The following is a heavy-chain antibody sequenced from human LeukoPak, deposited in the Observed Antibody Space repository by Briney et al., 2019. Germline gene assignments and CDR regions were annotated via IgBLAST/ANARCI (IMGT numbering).Heavy chain of an antibody. CDR1: GFTFSSYS. CDR3: AKDRGVTYYGGIDY. Sequence: PGGSLRLSCAASGFTFSSYSMNWVRQAPGKGLEWVSSISSSSYIYYADSVKGRFTISRDISNNTLYLQMNSLRAEDRALYYCAKDRGVTYYGGIDYWGQGTLVTVSS. CDR2: ISSSSYI. J-gene: IGHJ4*02. V-gene: IGHV3-21*01. D-gene: IGHD3-10*01.